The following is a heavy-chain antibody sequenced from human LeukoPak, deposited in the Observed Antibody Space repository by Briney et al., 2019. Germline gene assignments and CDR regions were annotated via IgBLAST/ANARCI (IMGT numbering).Heavy chain of an antibody. Sequence: ASVKVSCKTSGYSFTDYYMHWVRQAPGQGLEWMGWINPNSGGTSSAQKFQGRVTMTRDTSITTVYMEVSWLTSDDTAIYYCTRADRLDGGPYLIGPWGQGTLVTVSS. V-gene: IGHV1-2*02. D-gene: IGHD2-21*01. J-gene: IGHJ5*02. CDR2: INPNSGGT. CDR3: TRADRLDGGPYLIGP. CDR1: GYSFTDYY.